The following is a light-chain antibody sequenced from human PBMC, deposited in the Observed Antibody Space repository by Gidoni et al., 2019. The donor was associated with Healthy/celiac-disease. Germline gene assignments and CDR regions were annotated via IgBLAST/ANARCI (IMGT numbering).Light chain of an antibody. CDR2: DAS. CDR1: QDISNY. Sequence: DIQMTPSPSSLSASVGDRVTITCQASQDISNYLKWYQQKPGKGPKLLIYDASNLETGVPSRFSGSGSGTDFTFTISSLQPEDIATYYCQQYDNLPLTFGGGTKVEIK. J-gene: IGKJ4*02. V-gene: IGKV1-33*01. CDR3: QQYDNLPLT.